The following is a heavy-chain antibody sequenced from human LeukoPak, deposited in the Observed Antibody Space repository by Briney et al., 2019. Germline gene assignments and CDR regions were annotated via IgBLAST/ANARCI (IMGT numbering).Heavy chain of an antibody. D-gene: IGHD3-22*01. J-gene: IGHJ4*02. Sequence: ASVRVSCKPSGYTFSCFYIHWVRQAPGQGLEWMGWSNPNSGGTSYAQKFQGRVTLTRDTSISTAYMELSRLRSDATAVYFCARGSAEKDYASSGFDYWGQGTLVTVSS. CDR3: ARGSAEKDYASSGFDY. V-gene: IGHV1-2*02. CDR2: SNPNSGGT. CDR1: GYTFSCFY.